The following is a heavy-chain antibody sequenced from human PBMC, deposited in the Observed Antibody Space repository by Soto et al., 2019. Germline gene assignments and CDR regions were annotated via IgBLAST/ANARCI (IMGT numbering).Heavy chain of an antibody. V-gene: IGHV4-34*01. D-gene: IGHD3-22*01. Sequence: QVQLQQWGAGLLKPSETLSLTCAVYGGSFSGYYWSWIRQPPGKGLEWIGEINHSGSTNYNPSLKSRXLIXVXPSKNQFSLKLSSVTAADTAVYYCASILYDSSGNDYWGQGTLVTVSS. CDR1: GGSFSGYY. J-gene: IGHJ4*02. CDR3: ASILYDSSGNDY. CDR2: INHSGST.